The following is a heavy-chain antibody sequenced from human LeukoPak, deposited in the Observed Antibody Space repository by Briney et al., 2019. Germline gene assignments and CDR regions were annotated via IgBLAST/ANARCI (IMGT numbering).Heavy chain of an antibody. J-gene: IGHJ5*02. CDR1: GGSISSGSYY. Sequence: SETLSLTCTVSGGSISSGSYYWSWIRQPAGKGLEWIGRIYTSGSTNYNPSLKSRVTISVDTSKNQFSLKLSSVTAADTAVYYCARGPYYYDNWFDPWGQGTLVTVSS. CDR2: IYTSGST. CDR3: ARGPYYYDNWFDP. D-gene: IGHD3-10*01. V-gene: IGHV4-61*02.